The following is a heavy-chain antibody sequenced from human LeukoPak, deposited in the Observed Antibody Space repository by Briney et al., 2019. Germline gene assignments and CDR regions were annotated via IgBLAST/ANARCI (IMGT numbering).Heavy chain of an antibody. CDR1: GGSITSYH. Sequence: SETLSLTCTVSGGSITSYHYSWIQQPPGKGLEWIGEVNLQGSTNYNPSLMGRVAISVDTSENHISLQLTSVTAADTAVYYCAREGGPYRPLDYSGQGTLVTVSS. CDR2: VNLQGST. CDR3: AREGGPYRPLDY. J-gene: IGHJ4*02. V-gene: IGHV4-59*12.